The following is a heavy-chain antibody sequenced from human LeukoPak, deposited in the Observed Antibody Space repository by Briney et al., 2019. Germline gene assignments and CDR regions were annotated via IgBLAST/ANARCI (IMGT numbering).Heavy chain of an antibody. D-gene: IGHD3-10*01. V-gene: IGHV3-21*01. CDR3: ASVGELGEPDY. Sequence: GGSLRLSCAASGFTFSSYAMSWVRQAPGKGLEWVSSISSSSSCIYYADSVKGRFTISRDNAKNSLYLQMNSLRAEDTAVYYCASVGELGEPDYWGQGTLVTVSS. CDR2: ISSSSSCI. CDR1: GFTFSSYA. J-gene: IGHJ4*02.